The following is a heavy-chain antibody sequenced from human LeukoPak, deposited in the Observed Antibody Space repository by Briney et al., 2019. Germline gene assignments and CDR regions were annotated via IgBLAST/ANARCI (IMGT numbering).Heavy chain of an antibody. D-gene: IGHD3-16*02. Sequence: SETLSLTCTVSGGSISISSYYWGWIRQPPGKGLEWIGSIYYSGSTYYNPSLKSRVTISVDTSKNQFSLKLSSVTAADTAVYYCARRTADYVWGSYRRMAFDYWGQGTLVTVSS. J-gene: IGHJ4*02. CDR1: GGSISISSYY. CDR2: IYYSGST. CDR3: ARRTADYVWGSYRRMAFDY. V-gene: IGHV4-39*01.